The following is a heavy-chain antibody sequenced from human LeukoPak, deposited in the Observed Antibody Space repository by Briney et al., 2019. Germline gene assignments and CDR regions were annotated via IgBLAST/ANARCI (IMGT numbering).Heavy chain of an antibody. Sequence: ASVKVSCKASGYTFTSYAMHWVRQAPGQRLEWMGWINAGNGNTKYSQKFQGRVTITRDTSASTAYMELSSLRSEDTAVYYCARDRGYYDILTGYYPTYYFDYWGQGTLVTVSS. CDR2: INAGNGNT. D-gene: IGHD3-9*01. V-gene: IGHV1-3*01. CDR3: ARDRGYYDILTGYYPTYYFDY. J-gene: IGHJ4*02. CDR1: GYTFTSYA.